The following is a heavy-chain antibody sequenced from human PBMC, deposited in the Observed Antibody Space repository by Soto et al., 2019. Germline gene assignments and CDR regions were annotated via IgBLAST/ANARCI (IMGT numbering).Heavy chain of an antibody. CDR3: AREVVVVVAATQSGKNKINRTSAFDI. Sequence: GSLRLSCAASGFTFSSYAMHWVRQAPGKGLEYVSAISSNGGSTYYANSVKGRFTISRDNSKNTLYLQMGSLRAEDMAVYYCAREVVVVVAATQSGKNKINRTSAFDIWGQGTMVTVSS. J-gene: IGHJ3*02. D-gene: IGHD2-15*01. V-gene: IGHV3-64*01. CDR1: GFTFSSYA. CDR2: ISSNGGST.